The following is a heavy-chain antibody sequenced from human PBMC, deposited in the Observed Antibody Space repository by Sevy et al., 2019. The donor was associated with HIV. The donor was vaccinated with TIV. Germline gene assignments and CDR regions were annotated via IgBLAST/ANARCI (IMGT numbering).Heavy chain of an antibody. CDR2: ITPNNGNT. CDR1: GYTFTNYH. J-gene: IGHJ1*01. V-gene: IGHV1-18*01. Sequence: ASVKVSCKASGYTFTNYHITWVRQAPGQGLEWMGWITPNNGNTNYARRLQGRVTMTTDTSTATAYMELRNLRSDDTAVCFCARAPSGSQGPGQYFHHWGQGTLVTVSS. D-gene: IGHD1-26*01. CDR3: ARAPSGSQGPGQYFHH.